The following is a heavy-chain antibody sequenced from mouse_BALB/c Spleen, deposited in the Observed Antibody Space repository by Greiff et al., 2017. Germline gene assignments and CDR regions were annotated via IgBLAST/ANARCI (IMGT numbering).Heavy chain of an antibody. D-gene: IGHD2-14*01. J-gene: IGHJ2*01. CDR3: ARDDRYDDFDY. CDR2: INSNGGST. Sequence: DVQLVESGGGLVQPGGSLKLSCAASGFTFSSYGMSWVRQTPDKRLELVATINSNGGSTYYPDSVKGRFTISRDNAKNTLYLQMSSLKSEDTAMYYCARDDRYDDFDYWGQGTTLTVSS. CDR1: GFTFSSYG. V-gene: IGHV5-6-3*01.